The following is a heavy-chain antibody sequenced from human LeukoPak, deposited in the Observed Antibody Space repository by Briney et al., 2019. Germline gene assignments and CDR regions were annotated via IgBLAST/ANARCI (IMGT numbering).Heavy chain of an antibody. J-gene: IGHJ3*01. Sequence: PGGSLRLSCVASGFTLFSYSINWVRQAPGKGLEWVSSISGNTSYIYYADSVKGRFTISRDNAKNSLYLQMNSLRAEDAAVYYCANEFRKGDVWGQGTMVTVSS. D-gene: IGHD3-10*01. CDR1: GFTLFSYS. CDR2: ISGNTSYI. CDR3: ANEFRKGDV. V-gene: IGHV3-21*04.